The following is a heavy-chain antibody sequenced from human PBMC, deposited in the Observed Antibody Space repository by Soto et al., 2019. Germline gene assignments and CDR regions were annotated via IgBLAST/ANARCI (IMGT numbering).Heavy chain of an antibody. Sequence: GASVKVSCKASGGTFSSYAISWVRQAPGQGLEWTGGIIPIFGTANYAQKLQGRVTITADESTSTAYMELSSLRSEDTAVYYCARSGGDYYYYYGMDVWGQGTTVTVSS. J-gene: IGHJ6*02. CDR1: GGTFSSYA. D-gene: IGHD2-21*02. CDR3: ARSGGDYYYYYGMDV. CDR2: IIPIFGTA. V-gene: IGHV1-69*13.